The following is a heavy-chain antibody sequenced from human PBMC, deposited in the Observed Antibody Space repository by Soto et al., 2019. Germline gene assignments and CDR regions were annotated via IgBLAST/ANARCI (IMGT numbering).Heavy chain of an antibody. V-gene: IGHV1-69*01. CDR2: IIPIFGTA. D-gene: IGHD2-8*01. CDR1: GGTFSSYA. CDR3: ASESYCTNGVCCTAGYYYYGMDV. Sequence: QVQLVQSGAEVKKPGSSVKVSCKASGGTFSSYAISWVRQAPGQGLEWMGGIIPIFGTANYAQKFQGRVTITADESTSTAYMELSSLRSEDTAVYYCASESYCTNGVCCTAGYYYYGMDVWGQGTTVTVSS. J-gene: IGHJ6*02.